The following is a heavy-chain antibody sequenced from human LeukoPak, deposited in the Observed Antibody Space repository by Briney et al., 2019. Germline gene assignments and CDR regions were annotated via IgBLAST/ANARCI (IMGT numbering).Heavy chain of an antibody. D-gene: IGHD2-2*01. J-gene: IGHJ5*02. Sequence: GGSLRLSCAASGFTFSSYSMNWVRQAPGKGLEWVSSISSSSSYIYYADSVKGRFTISRDNAKNSLYLQMNSLRAEDTAVYYCARDRALLTAVISVGWFDPWGQGTLVTVSS. V-gene: IGHV3-21*01. CDR3: ARDRALLTAVISVGWFDP. CDR1: GFTFSSYS. CDR2: ISSSSSYI.